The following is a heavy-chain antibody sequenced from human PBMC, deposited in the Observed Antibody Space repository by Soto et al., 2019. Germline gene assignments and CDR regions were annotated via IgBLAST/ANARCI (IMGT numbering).Heavy chain of an antibody. V-gene: IGHV3-23*01. CDR2: MTGSGDYI. D-gene: IGHD5-12*01. Sequence: GGSLRLSCAASGFTFSSYSMSWVRQAPGKGLEWVSAMTGSGDYIYHADSVKGRFTISRDNSKNTLFLQMNSLRAEDTAVYYSAKGGRDIGYWGQGTLVTVSS. CDR3: AKGGRDIGY. J-gene: IGHJ4*02. CDR1: GFTFSSYS.